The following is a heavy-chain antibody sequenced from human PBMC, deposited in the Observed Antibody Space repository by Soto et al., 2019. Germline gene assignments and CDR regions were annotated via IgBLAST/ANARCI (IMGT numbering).Heavy chain of an antibody. V-gene: IGHV4-59*01. CDR2: IYYSGST. CDR1: GGYISSYY. D-gene: IGHD6-13*01. J-gene: IGHJ5*02. CDR3: ARAAHSSSWYRWWFDP. Sequence: SETLSLTCTVSGGYISSYYWSWIRQPPGKGLEWIGYIYYSGSTNYNPSLKSRVTISVDTSKNQFSLKLSSVTAADTAVYYCARAAHSSSWYRWWFDPWGQGTLVTVSS.